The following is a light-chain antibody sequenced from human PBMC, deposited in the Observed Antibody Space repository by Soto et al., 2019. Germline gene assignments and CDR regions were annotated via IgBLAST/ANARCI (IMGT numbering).Light chain of an antibody. CDR1: SSDVGGYKY. Sequence: QSALTQPASVSGSPGQSITISCTGTSSDVGGYKYVSWYQQHPGKAPKLLIYTVSNRPSGVSNRFSGSKSGNTASLTISGLQAEDEADYYCSSYTRSSSYVFGTGTKVTVL. CDR2: TVS. V-gene: IGLV2-14*01. CDR3: SSYTRSSSYV. J-gene: IGLJ1*01.